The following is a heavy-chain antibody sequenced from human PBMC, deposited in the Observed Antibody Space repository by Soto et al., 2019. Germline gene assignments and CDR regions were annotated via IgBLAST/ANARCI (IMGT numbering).Heavy chain of an antibody. CDR2: INPRSGDT. Sequence: VKVSCKASGYTFIGYYIHWVRQAPGQGLEWMGRINPRSGDTTYAQKFQGRLTMTRDTSISTAYMELSSLRSDDTAVYYCGRDGVGATPLGWFDPWGQGSLVTVSS. CDR3: GRDGVGATPLGWFDP. V-gene: IGHV1-2*06. CDR1: GYTFIGYY. J-gene: IGHJ5*02. D-gene: IGHD1-26*01.